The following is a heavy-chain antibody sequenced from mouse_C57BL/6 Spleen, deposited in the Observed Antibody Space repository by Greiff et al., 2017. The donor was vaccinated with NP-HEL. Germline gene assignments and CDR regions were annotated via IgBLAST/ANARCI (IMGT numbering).Heavy chain of an antibody. CDR1: GFTFSSYA. J-gene: IGHJ2*01. CDR2: ISDGGSYT. CDR3: ARDKGTTVVVHFDY. D-gene: IGHD1-1*01. Sequence: DVHLVESGGGLVKPGGSLKLSCAASGFTFSSYAMSWVRQTPEKRLEWVATISDGGSYTYYPDNVKGRFTISRDNAKNNLYLQMSHLKSEDTAMYYCARDKGTTVVVHFDYWGQGTTLTVSS. V-gene: IGHV5-4*01.